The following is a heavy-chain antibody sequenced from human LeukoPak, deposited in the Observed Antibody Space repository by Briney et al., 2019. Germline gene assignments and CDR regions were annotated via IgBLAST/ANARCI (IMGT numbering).Heavy chain of an antibody. V-gene: IGHV3-21*01. D-gene: IGHD3-22*01. CDR2: ISSSSSYI. CDR1: GFTFSTYS. Sequence: AGGSLRLSCAASGFTFSTYSMNWVRQAPGKGLEWVSSISSSSSYIYYADSAKGRFTISRDNAKNSLYLQMNSLRAEDTAVYYCARDYYGSSGYQWAWDYWGQGTLVTVSS. CDR3: ARDYYGSSGYQWAWDY. J-gene: IGHJ4*02.